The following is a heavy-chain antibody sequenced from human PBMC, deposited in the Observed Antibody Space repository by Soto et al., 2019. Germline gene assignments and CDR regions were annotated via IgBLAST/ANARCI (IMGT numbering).Heavy chain of an antibody. CDR3: ARGLTNYYAMDV. D-gene: IGHD1-1*01. CDR2: LNGDGRST. J-gene: IGHJ6*02. Sequence: EVQLVESGGGLVQPGGSLRLSCAVSGFTLSSHWMHWVRQAPGKGLVWVSRLNGDGRSTHYGDSMKGRVIISRDNAKNTVYLQMDSLRDEDSAVYYCARGLTNYYAMDVWGQGTAVTVSS. V-gene: IGHV3-74*01. CDR1: GFTLSSHW.